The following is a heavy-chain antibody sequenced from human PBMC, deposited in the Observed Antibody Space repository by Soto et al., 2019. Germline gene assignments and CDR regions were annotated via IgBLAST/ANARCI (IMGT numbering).Heavy chain of an antibody. D-gene: IGHD3-3*01. CDR3: ARYDFWSGSLTSFDY. CDR2: ISGSGGST. V-gene: IGHV3-23*01. CDR1: GFTFSSYA. Sequence: VGSLRLSCAASGFTFSSYAMSWVRQAPGKGLEWVSAISGSGGSTYYADSVKGRFTISRDNSKNTLYLQMNSLRAEDTAVYYCARYDFWSGSLTSFDYWGQGTLVTVS. J-gene: IGHJ4*02.